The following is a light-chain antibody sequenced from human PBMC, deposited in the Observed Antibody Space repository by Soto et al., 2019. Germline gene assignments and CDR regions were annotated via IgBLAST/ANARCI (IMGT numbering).Light chain of an antibody. CDR3: QQLRSYPST. CDR1: QSISSY. V-gene: IGKV1-39*01. Sequence: IQMTQSPSSLSASVGDRVTITCRASQSISSYINWYQQKPGEAPKLLIYAASTLYGGVPSRFSGSGSGTDFALTITSLQAEDFATYYCQQLRSYPSTFGRGTKVDI. J-gene: IGKJ4*01. CDR2: AAS.